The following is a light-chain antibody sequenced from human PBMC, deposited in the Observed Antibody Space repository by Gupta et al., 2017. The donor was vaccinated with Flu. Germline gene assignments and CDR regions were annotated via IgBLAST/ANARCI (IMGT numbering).Light chain of an antibody. J-gene: IGKJ1*01. CDR1: QSVSSN. V-gene: IGKV3-15*01. CDR2: GAS. CDR3: QQYNDWPPWT. Sequence: APRSVSPGARATLSCRASQSVSSNLAWYQQKHGQAPRLLIYGASTRATGLPARFSGRWHGTEXTLTISXRQSEDFAGYYCQQYNDWPPWTFGXGTKVEIK.